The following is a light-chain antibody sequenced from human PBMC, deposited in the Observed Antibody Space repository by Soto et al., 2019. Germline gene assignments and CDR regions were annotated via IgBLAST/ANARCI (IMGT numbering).Light chain of an antibody. CDR2: DAS. V-gene: IGKV1-5*01. CDR1: QSISSW. J-gene: IGKJ4*01. CDR3: QQYNSYAPIT. Sequence: DIQMTQSPSTLSASVGDRVTITCRASQSISSWLAWYQQKPGKAPKLLIYDASSLESGAPSRFSGRRSGTEFTLTISSLQPDDFATYHCQQYNSYAPITSGGRTKVDIK.